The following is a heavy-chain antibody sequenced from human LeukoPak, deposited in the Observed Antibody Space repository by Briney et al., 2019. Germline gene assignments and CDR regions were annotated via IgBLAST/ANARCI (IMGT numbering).Heavy chain of an antibody. CDR2: ISGSGSYT. CDR1: GFTVSDYS. J-gene: IGHJ4*02. Sequence: PGGSLRLSCAASGFTVSDYSMSWVRQAPGKGLEWVSAISGSGSYTDYADSVKGRSTISKDNSKNMLYMRMSSLRAEDTAVYYCAKRRYDSSGHFDSWGQGTLVTVSS. V-gene: IGHV3-23*01. CDR3: AKRRYDSSGHFDS. D-gene: IGHD3-22*01.